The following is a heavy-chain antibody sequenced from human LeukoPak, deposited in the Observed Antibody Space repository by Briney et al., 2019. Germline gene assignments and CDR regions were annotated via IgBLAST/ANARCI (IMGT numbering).Heavy chain of an antibody. CDR3: AKQRHIVVVTAIRDNPRYYYYGMDV. CDR2: ISGSGGST. Sequence: GGSLRLSCAASGFTFSSYAMSWVRQAPGKGLEWVSAISGSGGSTYYADSVKGRFTISRDNSKNTLYLQMNSLRAEDTAVYYCAKQRHIVVVTAIRDNPRYYYYGMDVWGQGTTVTVSS. J-gene: IGHJ6*02. CDR1: GFTFSSYA. D-gene: IGHD2-21*02. V-gene: IGHV3-23*01.